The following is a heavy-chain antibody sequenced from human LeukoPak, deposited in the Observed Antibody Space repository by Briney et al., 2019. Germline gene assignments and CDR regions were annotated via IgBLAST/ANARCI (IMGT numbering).Heavy chain of an antibody. V-gene: IGHV1-2*02. D-gene: IGHD6-19*01. CDR1: GYTFTGYY. J-gene: IGHJ6*03. Sequence: GASAKVSCKASGYTFTGYYMHWVRQAPGQGLEWMGWINPNSGGTNYAQRFQGRVTMTRDTSISTAYMELSSLRSDDTAVYYCATAGSRAVAGTGPHYYYYYMDVWGKGTTVTISS. CDR2: INPNSGGT. CDR3: ATAGSRAVAGTGPHYYYYYMDV.